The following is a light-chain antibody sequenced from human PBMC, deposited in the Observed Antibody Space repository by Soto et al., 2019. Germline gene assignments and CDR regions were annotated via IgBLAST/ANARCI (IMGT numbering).Light chain of an antibody. CDR3: QQRSDSIT. CDR2: DAS. V-gene: IGKV3-11*01. Sequence: DIVLTQSPDNLSLSPGARATLSCWASHSVPTHLAWFQQRPGQTPRLLIYDASTRAPGIPARFSVRGSGADFTLTLRSLEPEDFAVDDCQQRSDSITFCPGTRLEIK. J-gene: IGKJ5*01. CDR1: HSVPTH.